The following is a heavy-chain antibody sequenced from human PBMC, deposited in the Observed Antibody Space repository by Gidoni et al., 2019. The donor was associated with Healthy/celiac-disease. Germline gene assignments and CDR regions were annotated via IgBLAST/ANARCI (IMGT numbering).Heavy chain of an antibody. V-gene: IGHV3-30-3*01. CDR2: ISYDGSNK. CDR1: GFTFSSDA. CDR3: ASNKYYYDSSGYYYGDY. D-gene: IGHD3-22*01. Sequence: QVQLVESGGGVVQPGRSLRLSCAAYGFTFSSDAMHWARQAPGKGLEWVAVISYDGSNKYYADSVKGRFTISRDNSKNTLYLQMNSLRAEDTAVYYCASNKYYYDSSGYYYGDYWGQGTLVTVSS. J-gene: IGHJ4*02.